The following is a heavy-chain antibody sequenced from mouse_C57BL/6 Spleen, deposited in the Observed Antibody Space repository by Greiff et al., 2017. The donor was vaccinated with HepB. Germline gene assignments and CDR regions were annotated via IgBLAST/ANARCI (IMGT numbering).Heavy chain of an antibody. CDR2: IDPANGNT. Sequence: EVQLQQSVAELVRPGASVKLSCTASGFNIKNTYMHWVKQRPEQGLEWIGRIDPANGNTKYAPKFQGKATITTDTSSNTASLQLSSLTSEDTAIYYCAVAYYSNYDDAMDYWGQGTSVTVSS. V-gene: IGHV14-3*01. J-gene: IGHJ4*01. D-gene: IGHD2-5*01. CDR3: AVAYYSNYDDAMDY. CDR1: GFNIKNTY.